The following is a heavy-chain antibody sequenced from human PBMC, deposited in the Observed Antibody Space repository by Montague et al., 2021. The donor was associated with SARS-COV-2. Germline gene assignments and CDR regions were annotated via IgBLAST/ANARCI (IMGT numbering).Heavy chain of an antibody. CDR1: GGSFSGYY. J-gene: IGHJ6*04. CDR2: INHSGST. CDR3: ARGHIVVVPAAIGLLRQFYRDDEGDV. D-gene: IGHD2-2*01. V-gene: IGHV4-34*01. Sequence: SETLSLTRALYGGSFSGYYWSWICQPPGKGLEWIGEINHSGSTNXNPSLKSRVTISVDTSKNQFSLKLSSVTAADTAVYYCARGHIVVVPAAIGLLRQFYRDDEGDVWGEGTRVSVAS.